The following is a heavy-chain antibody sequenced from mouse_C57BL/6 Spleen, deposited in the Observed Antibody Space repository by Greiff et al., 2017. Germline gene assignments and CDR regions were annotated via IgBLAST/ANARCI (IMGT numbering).Heavy chain of an antibody. CDR2: IYPGSGST. V-gene: IGHV1-55*01. CDR3: ARGYYGNSYHLDD. D-gene: IGHD1-1*01. Sequence: VQLQQPGAELVKPGASVKMSCKASGYTFTSYWITWVKQRPGQGLEWIGDIYPGSGSTNYNQKFKSKATLTVDTSSSTAYMQLSSLTSEDSAVYDCARGYYGNSYHLDDWGKGATLTVAT. J-gene: IGHJ2*01. CDR1: GYTFTSYW.